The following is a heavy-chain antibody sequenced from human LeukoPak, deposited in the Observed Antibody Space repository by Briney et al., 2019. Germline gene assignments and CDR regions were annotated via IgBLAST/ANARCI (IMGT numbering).Heavy chain of an antibody. Sequence: ASVKVSCKASGYTLTGYFMHWVRQAPGKGLEWVSSISSSSSYIYYADSVKGRFTISRDNAKNSLYLQMNSLRAEDTAVYYCARDLGPLEEVGATGYWGQGTLVTVSS. CDR3: ARDLGPLEEVGATGY. D-gene: IGHD1-26*01. CDR2: ISSSSSYI. V-gene: IGHV3-21*01. CDR1: GYTLTGYF. J-gene: IGHJ4*02.